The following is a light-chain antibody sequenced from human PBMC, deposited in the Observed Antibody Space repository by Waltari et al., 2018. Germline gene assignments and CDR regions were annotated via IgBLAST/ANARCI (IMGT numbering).Light chain of an antibody. CDR1: ALPQKY. CDR3: YSTDTSGNHV. CDR2: EDN. V-gene: IGLV3-10*01. J-gene: IGLJ2*01. Sequence: SYELTQPPSVSVSPGQTARITCSGDALPQKYAYWYQQKSGQAPVLVIYEDNRRPSGIPGRFSASTSGTIATMTISGAQVEEEADYYCYSTDTSGNHVFGGGTKLTVL.